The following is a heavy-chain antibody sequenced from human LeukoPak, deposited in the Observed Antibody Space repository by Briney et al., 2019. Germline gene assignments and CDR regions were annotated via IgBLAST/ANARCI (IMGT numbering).Heavy chain of an antibody. D-gene: IGHD4-17*01. CDR2: IYYSGST. Sequence: PSETLSLTCTVSGGSISSSSYYWGWIRQPPGKGLEWIGSIYYSGSTYYNPSLKSRVTISVDTSKNQFPLKLSSVTAADTAVYYCAREGEGPVTTFAYWGQGTLVTVSS. CDR1: GGSISSSSYY. V-gene: IGHV4-39*02. CDR3: AREGEGPVTTFAY. J-gene: IGHJ4*02.